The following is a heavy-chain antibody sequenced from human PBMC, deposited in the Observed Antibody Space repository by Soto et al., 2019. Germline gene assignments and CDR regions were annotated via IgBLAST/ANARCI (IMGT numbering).Heavy chain of an antibody. J-gene: IGHJ6*02. CDR1: GYTITSYY. V-gene: IGHV1-46*01. CDR2: INPSGGST. D-gene: IGHD5-12*01. Sequence: ASVKVSCKASGYTITSYYMHWVRQAPGQGLEWMGIINPSGGSTSYAQKFQGRVTMTRDTSTSTVYMELSSLRSEDTAVYYCARPPHSGYDLSLYYYYGMDVWGQGTTVTVSS. CDR3: ARPPHSGYDLSLYYYYGMDV.